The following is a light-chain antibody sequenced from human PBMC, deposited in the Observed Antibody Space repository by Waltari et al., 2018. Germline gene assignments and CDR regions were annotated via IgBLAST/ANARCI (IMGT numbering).Light chain of an antibody. J-gene: IGKJ2*01. CDR3: QQYGSSPYT. CDR2: DAN. CDR1: QRVSVNS. Sequence: EVVLTQSPGILSLSPGDRATLSCRASQRVSVNSLAWYQHHPGQAPRLLIFDANMRATAIPDRFSGSVSGTDFTLVITRLEPDDFGVYYCQQYGSSPYTFGQGTKLQIK. V-gene: IGKV3-20*01.